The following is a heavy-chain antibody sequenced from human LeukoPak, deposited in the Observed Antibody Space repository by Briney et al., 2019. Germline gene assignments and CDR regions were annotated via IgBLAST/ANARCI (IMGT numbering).Heavy chain of an antibody. CDR1: GGSISSSY. D-gene: IGHD4-11*01. CDR2: IYYSGNT. V-gene: IGHV4-59*08. CDR3: AGHYNFDS. Sequence: SETLTLTCTVSGGSISSSYWSWVRQPPGKGLEWIGYIYYSGNTNYNPSLKSRVTISIDRSKTQFSLKMSSVTAADTAVYYCAGHYNFDSWGQGTLVTVSS. J-gene: IGHJ4*02.